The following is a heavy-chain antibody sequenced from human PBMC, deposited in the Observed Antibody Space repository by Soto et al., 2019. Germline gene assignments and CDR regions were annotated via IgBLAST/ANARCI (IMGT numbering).Heavy chain of an antibody. Sequence: QLQLQESGPGLVKPSETLSLTCTVSGGSISSSSYYWGWIRQPPGKGLEWIGSIYYSGSTYYNPSLKSRVTISGDTSKNQFPLKLSFVTAADTAVYYCATDTSYCCSTSCSYYYYGMDVWRQGTTVTVS. V-gene: IGHV4-39*01. J-gene: IGHJ6*02. CDR2: IYYSGST. CDR1: GGSISSSSYY. D-gene: IGHD2-2*01. CDR3: ATDTSYCCSTSCSYYYYGMDV.